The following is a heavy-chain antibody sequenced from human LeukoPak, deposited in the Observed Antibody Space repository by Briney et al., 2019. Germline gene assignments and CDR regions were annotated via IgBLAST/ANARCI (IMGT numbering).Heavy chain of an antibody. CDR1: GFTFRSYS. D-gene: IGHD1-26*01. Sequence: GGSLRLSCAASGFTFRSYSMNWVRQAPGKGLEWVSSISSSSSYIYYADSRKSRFTNSRDNAKNTMYLQMSSLRAEDTAVYYCATPVGATRIPNDAFDIWGQGTMVTVSS. CDR3: ATPVGATRIPNDAFDI. CDR2: ISSSSSYI. V-gene: IGHV3-21*01. J-gene: IGHJ3*02.